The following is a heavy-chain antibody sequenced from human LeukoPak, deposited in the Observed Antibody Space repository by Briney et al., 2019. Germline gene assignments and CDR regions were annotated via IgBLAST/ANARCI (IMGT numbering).Heavy chain of an antibody. J-gene: IGHJ6*03. Sequence: PGGSLRLSCAASGFSVSGNYISWVRQAPGEVLGLGSVIYSGGSTYYADSVKGRFTISRDNSKNTLYLQMNSLRAEDTAVYYCARATLGDYYYMDVWGKGTTVTVSS. CDR3: ARATLGDYYYMDV. D-gene: IGHD5-12*01. CDR1: GFSVSGNY. CDR2: IYSGGST. V-gene: IGHV3-53*01.